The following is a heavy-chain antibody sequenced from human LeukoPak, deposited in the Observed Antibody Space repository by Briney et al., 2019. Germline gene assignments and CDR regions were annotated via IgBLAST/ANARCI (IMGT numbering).Heavy chain of an antibody. J-gene: IGHJ4*02. CDR3: ARGLFNYDNSGLNY. CDR2: IWYDGSNK. D-gene: IGHD3-22*01. CDR1: GFTFSSYA. V-gene: IGHV3-33*01. Sequence: GGSLRLSCAASGFTFSSYAMYWVRQAPGKGLEWVTNIWYDGSNKYYADPVKGRFTISRDNSKNTLYLQMNSLRAEDTAVYYCARGLFNYDNSGLNYWGQGTRVTVSS.